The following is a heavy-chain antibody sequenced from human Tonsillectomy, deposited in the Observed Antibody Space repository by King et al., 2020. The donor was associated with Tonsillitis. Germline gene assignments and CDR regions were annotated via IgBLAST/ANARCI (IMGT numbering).Heavy chain of an antibody. CDR1: GFTFSSYA. J-gene: IGHJ6*02. CDR2: ITGSDGGT. Sequence: VQLVESGGGLVQPGGSLRLSCAASGFTFSSYAMIWVRQAPGKGLEWVSAITGSDGGTYYADSVKGRFTISRDNSKNTLYLQMNSLRAEDTAVYSCAASDYVHSYALDVWGQGTTVTVSS. CDR3: AASDYVHSYALDV. D-gene: IGHD5-12*01. V-gene: IGHV3-23*04.